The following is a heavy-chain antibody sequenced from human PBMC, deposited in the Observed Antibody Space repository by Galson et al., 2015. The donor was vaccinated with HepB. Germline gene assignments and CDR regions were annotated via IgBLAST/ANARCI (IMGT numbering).Heavy chain of an antibody. J-gene: IGHJ4*02. V-gene: IGHV3-15*01. CDR1: GFTLSNAW. D-gene: IGHD1-20*01. CDR2: IKSQTYGGTT. CDR3: ATEWGITGTHYYFDY. Sequence: SLRLSCAASGFTLSNAWMTWVRQAPGKGLEWVGRIKSQTYGGTTDYAAPVIGRFTISRDDSKNTLYLQMDSLKTEDTAVYYCATEWGITGTHYYFDYWGQGTLVTVSS.